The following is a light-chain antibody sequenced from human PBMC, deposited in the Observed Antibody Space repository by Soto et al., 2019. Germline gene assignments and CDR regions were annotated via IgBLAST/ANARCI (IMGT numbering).Light chain of an antibody. CDR1: QSVSTF. CDR3: QQYGYSPPWT. J-gene: IGKJ1*01. CDR2: DAS. Sequence: EIVLTQSPATLSLSPGERATLSCRASQSVSTFLAWYQHKPGQAPRLLIYDASNRATGIPDRFSGSGSGTDFTLTISRLEPEDLGVYYCQQYGYSPPWTFGQGTKVEI. V-gene: IGKV3-11*01.